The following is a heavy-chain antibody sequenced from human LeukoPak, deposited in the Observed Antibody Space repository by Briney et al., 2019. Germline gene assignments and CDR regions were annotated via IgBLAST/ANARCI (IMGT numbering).Heavy chain of an antibody. CDR2: LTVTGGST. V-gene: IGHV3-23*01. D-gene: IGHD6-13*01. CDR3: AKAGSSWFYYFDY. J-gene: IGHJ4*02. Sequence: GGSLRLSCAPSGFTFSAYAMTWVRHARGEGLEGVSSLTVTGGSTYYAESIKGRFTISRENSKNTLYLQMNSLGAEDTAVYYCAKAGSSWFYYFDYSGQGTQVTVSS. CDR1: GFTFSAYA.